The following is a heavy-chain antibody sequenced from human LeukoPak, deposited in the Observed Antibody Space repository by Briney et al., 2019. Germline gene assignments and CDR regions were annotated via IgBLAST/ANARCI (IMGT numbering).Heavy chain of an antibody. CDR3: PKVKGSDKGWAFDI. D-gene: IGHD2-15*01. V-gene: IGHV4-59*01. CDR2: IYYSGTT. CDR1: SDSISSYY. J-gene: IGHJ3*02. Sequence: SETLSLTCTVSSDSISSYYWSWIRQPPGKGLEWIGYIYYSGTTKYNPSLKSRVTISIDTSKNQFSLKLSSVTAADTAVYYSPKVKGSDKGWAFDIWGQGTMVTVPS.